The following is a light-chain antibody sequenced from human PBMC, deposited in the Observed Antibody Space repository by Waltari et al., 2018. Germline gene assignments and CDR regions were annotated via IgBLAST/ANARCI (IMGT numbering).Light chain of an antibody. CDR2: SND. CDR1: YSNLGSNP. J-gene: IGLJ3*02. Sequence: QSVLTQPPSASGTPGQRVTIPCSGTYSNLGSNPVNWYQQVPGAAPQLLLYSNDRRPSGVPDRFSGSKSGTSASLVISGLQSGDEAFYHCATWDDTLNGQVFGGGTKLTVL. CDR3: ATWDDTLNGQV. V-gene: IGLV1-44*01.